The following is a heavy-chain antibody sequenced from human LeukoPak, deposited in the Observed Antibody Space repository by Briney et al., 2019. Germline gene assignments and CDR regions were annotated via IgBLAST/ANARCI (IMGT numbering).Heavy chain of an antibody. CDR3: AREGPAYLPDITMVPPNDDAFDI. J-gene: IGHJ3*02. CDR1: GYTFTSYG. Sequence: GASVKVSCKASGYTFTSYGISWVRQAPGQGLEWMGWISAYNGNTNYAQKLQGRVTMTTDTSTSTAYMELRSLRSDDTAVYYCAREGPAYLPDITMVPPNDDAFDIWGQGTMVTVSS. V-gene: IGHV1-18*01. D-gene: IGHD3-10*01. CDR2: ISAYNGNT.